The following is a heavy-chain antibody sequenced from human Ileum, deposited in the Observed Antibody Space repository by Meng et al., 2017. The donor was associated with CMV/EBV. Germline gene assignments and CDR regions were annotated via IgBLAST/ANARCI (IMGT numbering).Heavy chain of an antibody. J-gene: IGHJ4*02. D-gene: IGHD1-26*01. CDR3: ARDSRSSGSALDY. CDR2: IYSGGSST. CDR1: GFTFSSYA. V-gene: IGHV3-23*03. Sequence: GGSLRLSCAASGFTFSSYAMSWVRQAPGKGLEWVSVIYSGGSSTYYADSVKGRFTISRDNAKNTLYLQMDSLRAEDTAVYYCARDSRSSGSALDYWGQGTLVTVSS.